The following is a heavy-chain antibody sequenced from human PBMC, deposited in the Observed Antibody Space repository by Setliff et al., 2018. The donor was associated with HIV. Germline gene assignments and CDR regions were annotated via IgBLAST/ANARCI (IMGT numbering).Heavy chain of an antibody. J-gene: IGHJ4*01. CDR3: ARSSISEYLLYY. V-gene: IGHV1-2*06. CDR1: GYTSTGYY. CDR2: INLNSGGT. Sequence: ASVKVSCKASGYTSTGYYVHWVRQAPGQGLEWMGRINLNSGGTTYAQRFQGRVTMTWNTSISTAYMELSRLTSDDTAVYYCARSSISEYLLYYWGHGTLVTVSS. D-gene: IGHD2-2*02.